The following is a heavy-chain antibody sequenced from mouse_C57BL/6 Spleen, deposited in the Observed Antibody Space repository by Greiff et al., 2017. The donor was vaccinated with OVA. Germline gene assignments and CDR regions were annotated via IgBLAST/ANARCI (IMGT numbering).Heavy chain of an antibody. V-gene: IGHV1-26*01. J-gene: IGHJ2*01. CDR3: ARVMLLPYYFDY. CDR2: INPNNGGT. CDR1: GYTFTDYY. D-gene: IGHD2-12*01. Sequence: EVQLQQSGPELVKPGASVKISCKASGYTFTDYYMNWVKQSHGKSLEWIGDINPNNGGTSYNQKFKGKATLTVDKSSSTAYMELRSLTSEDSAVYYCARVMLLPYYFDYWGQGTTLTVSS.